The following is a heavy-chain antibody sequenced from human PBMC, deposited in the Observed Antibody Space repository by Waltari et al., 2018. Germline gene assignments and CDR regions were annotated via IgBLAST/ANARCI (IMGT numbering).Heavy chain of an antibody. Sequence: EVQLVESGGGLVKPGGSLRLSCSASGFTFRSYSMNWVRQAPGKGLEWVSSIRSSSSYIYYADSVKGRFTISRDNAKNSLFLQMNSLRAEDTAVYYCARDGGYCSGGSCYSSAFDIWGQGTMVTVSS. D-gene: IGHD2-15*01. CDR2: IRSSSSYI. J-gene: IGHJ3*02. CDR1: GFTFRSYS. V-gene: IGHV3-21*01. CDR3: ARDGGYCSGGSCYSSAFDI.